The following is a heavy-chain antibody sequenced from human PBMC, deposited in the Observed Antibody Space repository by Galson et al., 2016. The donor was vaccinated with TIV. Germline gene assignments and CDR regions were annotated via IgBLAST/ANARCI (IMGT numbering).Heavy chain of an antibody. CDR3: AKMDSSGFDYVRRFDF. D-gene: IGHD3-22*01. CDR2: ISSGGGRT. Sequence: SLRLSCAASGFTFSSFAVSWVRQAPGKGLEWVSGISSGGGRTNYAESVKGRFTISRDNPKNTLYLQMSSLRAEDTAVYFFAKMDSSGFDYVRRFDFWGQGTLATVSS. V-gene: IGHV3-23*01. CDR1: GFTFSSFA. J-gene: IGHJ4*02.